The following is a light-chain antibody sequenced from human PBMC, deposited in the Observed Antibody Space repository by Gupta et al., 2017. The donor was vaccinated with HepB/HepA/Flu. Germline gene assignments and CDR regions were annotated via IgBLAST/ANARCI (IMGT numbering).Light chain of an antibody. J-gene: IGLJ1*01. CDR2: RDT. CDR3: AAWDDSLHGFYV. Sequence: QSALTQPPSASGTPGQTITISCSGSSSNIGSNIVNWYQKFPGMAPKLLIYRDTQRPSGVSDRFSASKSGTSASLAISGLQSEDEADYYCAAWDDSLHGFYVFGTGTKVSV. V-gene: IGLV1-44*01. CDR1: SSNIGSNI.